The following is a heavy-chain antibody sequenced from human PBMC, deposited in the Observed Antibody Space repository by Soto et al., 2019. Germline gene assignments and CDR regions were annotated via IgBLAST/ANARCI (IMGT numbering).Heavy chain of an antibody. V-gene: IGHV3-23*01. CDR1: GFSFSNYA. J-gene: IGHJ4*02. CDR2: ISSSGGTT. D-gene: IGHD1-1*01. Sequence: GGSLRLSCAASGFSFSNYAMTWVRQAPGKGLEWVSSISSSGGTTFYAGSVKGRFTISRDNSETTLYLQMNSLRAEDTAVYFCAKGDGAWNDCSDFWGQGTPVTVSS. CDR3: AKGDGAWNDCSDF.